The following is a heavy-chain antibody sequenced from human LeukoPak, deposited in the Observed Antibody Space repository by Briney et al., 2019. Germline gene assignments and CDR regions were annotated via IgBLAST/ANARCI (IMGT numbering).Heavy chain of an antibody. CDR1: GGSFSGYY. D-gene: IGHD3-3*01. CDR3: ARGPRKSFWSGRNWFDP. CDR2: INHSGST. J-gene: IGHJ5*02. Sequence: SETLSLTCAVYGGSFSGYYWSWIRQPPGKGLEWIGEINHSGSTNYNPSLKSRVTISVDASKNQFSLKLSSVTAADTAVYYCARGPRKSFWSGRNWFDPWGQGTLVTVSS. V-gene: IGHV4-34*01.